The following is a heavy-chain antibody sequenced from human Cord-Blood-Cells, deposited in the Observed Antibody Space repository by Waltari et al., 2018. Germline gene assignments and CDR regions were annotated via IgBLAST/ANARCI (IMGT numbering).Heavy chain of an antibody. V-gene: IGHV4-4*07. D-gene: IGHD3-22*01. Sequence: QVQLQESGPGLVKPSETLSLTCTVSGGSISSYYWSWIRQPAGKGLEWIGRIYTRGSTNYNPSLKCRVTMSVDTSKNQFTLKLSSVTAADTAVYYCARDGDDSSGYYFDYWGQGTLVTVSS. CDR1: GGSISSYY. CDR3: ARDGDDSSGYYFDY. CDR2: IYTRGST. J-gene: IGHJ4*02.